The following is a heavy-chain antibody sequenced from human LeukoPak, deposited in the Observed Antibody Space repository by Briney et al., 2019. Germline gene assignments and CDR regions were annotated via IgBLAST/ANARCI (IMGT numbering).Heavy chain of an antibody. Sequence: TLSLTCAISGDSVSSNSVTWNWIRQSPSRGLEWLGRTYYRSTWYNDYAVSVRGRITVNPDTSKNQFSLHLNSVTPEDTAVYYCARRLTQYDCFDPWGQGTLVTVSS. V-gene: IGHV6-1*01. CDR1: GDSVSSNSVT. D-gene: IGHD2-2*01. CDR3: ARRLTQYDCFDP. CDR2: TYYRSTWYN. J-gene: IGHJ5*02.